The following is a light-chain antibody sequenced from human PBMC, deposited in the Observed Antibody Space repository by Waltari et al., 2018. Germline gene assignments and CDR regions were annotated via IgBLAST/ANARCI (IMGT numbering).Light chain of an antibody. J-gene: IGLJ2*01. CDR2: SDN. CDR1: SSNIGSNS. Sequence: QSVLTQPPSASGTPGQRVTISCSGSSSNIGSNSVTWYQQLPGAAPKLLIYSDNQRPSGVPGRFSGSRSGTSASLAISGLQSEDEADYYCATWDVSLNGVVFGGRTRLTVL. CDR3: ATWDVSLNGVV. V-gene: IGLV1-44*01.